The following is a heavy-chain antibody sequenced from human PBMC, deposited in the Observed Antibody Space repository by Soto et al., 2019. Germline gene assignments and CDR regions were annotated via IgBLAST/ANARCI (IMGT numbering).Heavy chain of an antibody. V-gene: IGHV3-23*01. Sequence: GGSLRLSCAASGFTFSSYAMSWVRQAPGKGLEWVSAISGSGGSTYYADSVKGRFTISRDNSKNTLYLQMNSLRAEDTAVYYCAKEEERYGSGSHIPKIYYYYGMDVWGQGTTVTVSS. J-gene: IGHJ6*02. D-gene: IGHD3-10*01. CDR2: ISGSGGST. CDR3: AKEEERYGSGSHIPKIYYYYGMDV. CDR1: GFTFSSYA.